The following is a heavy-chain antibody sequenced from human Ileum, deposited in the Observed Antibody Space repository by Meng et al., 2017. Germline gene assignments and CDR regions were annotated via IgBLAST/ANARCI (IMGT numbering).Heavy chain of an antibody. J-gene: IGHJ4*02. Sequence: SGREGKKPGASVKVSCKASGDTFTSSCLSWVRQAPGQGLEWMGWISPYNGNTNYAQKFQGRLTVTTDTSTSTAYMELRSLRSADTAVYYCARGDSSNRGFDYWGQGTLVTVSS. CDR3: ARGDSSNRGFDY. D-gene: IGHD6-19*01. V-gene: IGHV1-18*01. CDR2: ISPYNGNT. CDR1: GDTFTSSC.